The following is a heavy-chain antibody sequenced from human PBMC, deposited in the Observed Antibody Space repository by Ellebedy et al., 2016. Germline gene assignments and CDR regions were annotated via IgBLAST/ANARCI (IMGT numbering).Heavy chain of an antibody. Sequence: GGSLRLXCATSGFTFSNYFMTWIRQAPGKGLEWVSSISSSSSYIYYADSVKGRFTISRDNAKNSLYLQMNSLRAEDTAVYYCARDQNYYYYYGMDVWGQGTTVTVSS. CDR1: GFTFSNYF. CDR2: ISSSSSYI. J-gene: IGHJ6*02. CDR3: ARDQNYYYYYGMDV. V-gene: IGHV3-21*01.